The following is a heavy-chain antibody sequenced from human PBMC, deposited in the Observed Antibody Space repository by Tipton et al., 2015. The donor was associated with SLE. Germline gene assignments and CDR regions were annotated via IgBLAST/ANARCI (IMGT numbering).Heavy chain of an antibody. V-gene: IGHV4-61*02. CDR2: IYSTGST. Sequence: TLSLTCSVSGGSISRGSYFWSWIRQPAGKGLEWIGRIYSTGSTDYNPSLKTRVTISVDTSKDQFSLRLSSVTAADTAAYFCARGLYSNFYYNYHMDVWGKGTTVTVSS. D-gene: IGHD4-11*01. CDR1: GGSISRGSYF. CDR3: ARGLYSNFYYNYHMDV. J-gene: IGHJ6*03.